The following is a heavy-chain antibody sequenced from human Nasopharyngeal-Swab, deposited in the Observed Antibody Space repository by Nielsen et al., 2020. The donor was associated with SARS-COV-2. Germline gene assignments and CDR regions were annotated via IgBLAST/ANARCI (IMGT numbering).Heavy chain of an antibody. Sequence: GESLKISCVASGYAFRTYGMSWVRQAPGKGPAWVAAISGSGDFSGSGGSTYYANSVKGRFTISRDNSKNTLSLQMNSLSGEDTAVYYCAKDLRGPYFFWGQGTLVTVSS. CDR2: ISGSGDFSGSGGST. CDR1: GYAFRTYG. D-gene: IGHD2/OR15-2a*01. J-gene: IGHJ4*02. V-gene: IGHV3-23*01. CDR3: AKDLRGPYFF.